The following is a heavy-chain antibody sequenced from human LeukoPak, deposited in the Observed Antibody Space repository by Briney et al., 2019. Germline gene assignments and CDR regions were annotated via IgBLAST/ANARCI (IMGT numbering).Heavy chain of an antibody. CDR3: ARIDSSGYYYEVDY. J-gene: IGHJ4*02. D-gene: IGHD3-22*01. V-gene: IGHV1-2*02. Sequence: ASVKVSCKASGGTFSNYAIRWVRQAPGQGLEWMGWINPNSGGTNYAQKFQGRVTMTRDTSISTAYMELSRLRSDDTAVYYCARIDSSGYYYEVDYWGQGTLVTVSS. CDR2: INPNSGGT. CDR1: GGTFSNYA.